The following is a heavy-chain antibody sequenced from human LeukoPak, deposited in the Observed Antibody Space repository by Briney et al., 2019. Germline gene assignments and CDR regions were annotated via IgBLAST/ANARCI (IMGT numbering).Heavy chain of an antibody. CDR3: ASQGGSGRSRYYDYYYYMDV. Sequence: GGTLRLSCAASGFTFSSYNMNWVPQAPGKGLEWVSSLSNSSSYIYYADSAKDRFTISRDNAKNSLYPQMNSLRVEDTPVYYWASQGGSGRSRYYDYYYYMDVWGKGTTVTVSS. CDR1: GFTFSSYN. CDR2: LSNSSSYI. V-gene: IGHV3-21*01. J-gene: IGHJ6*03. D-gene: IGHD6-19*01.